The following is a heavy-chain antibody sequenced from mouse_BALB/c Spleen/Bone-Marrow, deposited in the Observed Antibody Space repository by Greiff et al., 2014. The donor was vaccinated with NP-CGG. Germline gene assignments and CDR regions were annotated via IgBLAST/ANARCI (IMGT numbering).Heavy chain of an antibody. CDR3: ARGGRYDERTWFAY. Sequence: VQLQQSGAQLVKPGASVKLSCKASGYTFTSYWMHWVKQRPGQGLEWIGEINPSNGRTNYNEKFKSKATLTVDKSSSTAYMQLSSLTSEDSAVYYCARGGRYDERTWFAYWSQGTLVTVSA. D-gene: IGHD2-14*01. CDR2: INPSNGRT. V-gene: IGHV1S81*02. J-gene: IGHJ3*01. CDR1: GYTFTSYW.